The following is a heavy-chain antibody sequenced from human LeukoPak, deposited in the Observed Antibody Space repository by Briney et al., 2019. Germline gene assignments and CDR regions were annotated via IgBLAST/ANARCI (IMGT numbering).Heavy chain of an antibody. CDR2: IRYDGTNK. V-gene: IGHV3-30*02. CDR3: AKDLGAPYYFDY. Sequence: GGSLRLSCAASGFTSSSYGMSWVRQAPGKGLEWMAFIRYDGTNKYYADSVKGRFTISRDTSKNTLYLQMNSLRAEDTAVYYCAKDLGAPYYFDYWGQGTLVTVSS. CDR1: GFTSSSYG. J-gene: IGHJ4*02.